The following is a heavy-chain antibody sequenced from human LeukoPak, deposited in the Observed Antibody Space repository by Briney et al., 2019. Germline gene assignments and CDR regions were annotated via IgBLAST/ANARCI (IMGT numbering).Heavy chain of an antibody. CDR1: GFTFSSYT. D-gene: IGHD3-9*01. CDR3: ARDTYDILTGYYKWAFDI. CDR2: ISSSSSYI. Sequence: PRGSLRLSCAASGFTFSSYTMNWVRQAPGKGLEWVSSISSSSSYIYYADSVKGRFTISRDNAKNSLYLQMNSLRAEETAVYYCARDTYDILTGYYKWAFDIWGQGTMVTVSS. V-gene: IGHV3-21*06. J-gene: IGHJ3*02.